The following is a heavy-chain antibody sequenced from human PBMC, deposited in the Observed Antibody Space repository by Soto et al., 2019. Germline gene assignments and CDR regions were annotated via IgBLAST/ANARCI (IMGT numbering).Heavy chain of an antibody. CDR1: GFTFSDYY. D-gene: IGHD3-3*01. V-gene: IGHV3-11*01. Sequence: KPGGSLRLSCAASGFTFSDYYMSWIRQAPGKGLEWVSYISSSGSTIYYADSVKGRFTISRDNAKNSLYLQMNSLRAEDTAVYYCASFTIFGVALDYGMDVWGQGTTVTVSS. CDR3: ASFTIFGVALDYGMDV. J-gene: IGHJ6*02. CDR2: ISSSGSTI.